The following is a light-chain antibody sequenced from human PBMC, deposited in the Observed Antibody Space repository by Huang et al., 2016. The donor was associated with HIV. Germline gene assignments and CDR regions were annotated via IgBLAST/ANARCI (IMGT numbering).Light chain of an antibody. CDR1: QSVLYSSNNKSY. V-gene: IGKV4-1*01. Sequence: DIVMTQSPDSLAVSLGERATINCKSSQSVLYSSNNKSYLAWYQQKPGQPPKLLLYWASTRESGVPDRFSGSGSGTVFTLTSSSLQAEDVAVYYCQQYYTTPRTFGQGTKLEIK. CDR2: WAS. CDR3: QQYYTTPRT. J-gene: IGKJ2*01.